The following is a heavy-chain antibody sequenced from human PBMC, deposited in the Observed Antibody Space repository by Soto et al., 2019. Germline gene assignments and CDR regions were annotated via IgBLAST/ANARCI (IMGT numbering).Heavy chain of an antibody. CDR3: AKSQERELHRVIDF. CDR1: GLTFSNYA. D-gene: IGHD1-7*01. J-gene: IGHJ4*02. V-gene: IGHV3-23*01. CDR2: MSGSSSTT. Sequence: PGGSLRLSCAASGLTFSNYAMSWVRQAPGGGLEWVSSMSGSSSTTYCADSVRGRFTISRDRSKNTLYLQMSSVGAEDTALYYCAKSQERELHRVIDFWGQGTLVTVSS.